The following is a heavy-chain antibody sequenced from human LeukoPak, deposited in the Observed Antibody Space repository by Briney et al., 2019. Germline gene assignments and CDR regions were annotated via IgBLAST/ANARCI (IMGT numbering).Heavy chain of an antibody. J-gene: IGHJ5*02. CDR2: IKQDGSEK. V-gene: IGHV3-7*01. CDR3: AREISSWYRTEGRFDP. D-gene: IGHD6-13*01. CDR1: GFIFSNYW. Sequence: GGSLRLSCAASGFIFSNYWMTWVRQAPGKGLEWVANIKQDGSEKYYVDSVWGRFTISRDNAKSSLYLQMNSLRAEDTATYYCAREISSWYRTEGRFDPWGRGTPVTVSS.